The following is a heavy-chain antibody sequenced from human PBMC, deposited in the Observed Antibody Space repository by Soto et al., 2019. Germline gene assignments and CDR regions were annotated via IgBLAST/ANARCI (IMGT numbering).Heavy chain of an antibody. J-gene: IGHJ6*02. V-gene: IGHV4-34*01. Sequence: SETLSLTRAVYCGSFSGYYRNWLRQTPWKGLEWIGEIHHSGSTNYNPSLKSRVTISVDTSKNQFSLKLSSVTAADTAVYYCAKPKGFLEWTTTFFYGMDVWGQGNTV. D-gene: IGHD3-3*01. CDR1: CGSFSGYY. CDR3: AKPKGFLEWTTTFFYGMDV. CDR2: IHHSGST.